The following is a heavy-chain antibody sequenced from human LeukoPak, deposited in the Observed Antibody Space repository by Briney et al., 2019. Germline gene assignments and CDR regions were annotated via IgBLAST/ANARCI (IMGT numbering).Heavy chain of an antibody. CDR3: ARDLTFGGVPQGMDV. V-gene: IGHV3-30*03. CDR2: LSYDGSNK. D-gene: IGHD3-16*01. Sequence: QPGVSLRLSCAASGFTFSSYGMHWVPQAPGKGLEWVAVLSYDGSNKYDADSVKGRFTISRDNSKNTLYLQMNSLRAEDTAVYYCARDLTFGGVPQGMDVWGQGTTVTVSS. CDR1: GFTFSSYG. J-gene: IGHJ6*02.